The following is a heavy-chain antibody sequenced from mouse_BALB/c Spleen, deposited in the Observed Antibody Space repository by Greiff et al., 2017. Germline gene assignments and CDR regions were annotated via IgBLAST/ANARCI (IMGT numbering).Heavy chain of an antibody. CDR1: GFTFSSYA. CDR3: ARYYGNYGFAY. J-gene: IGHJ3*01. D-gene: IGHD2-1*01. Sequence: EVKLMESGGGLVKPGGSLKLSCAASGFTFSSYAMSWVRQTPEKRLEWVASISSGGSTYYPDSVKGRFTISRDNARNILYLQMSSLRSEDTAMYYCARYYGNYGFAYWGQGTLVTDSA. V-gene: IGHV5-6-5*01. CDR2: ISSGGST.